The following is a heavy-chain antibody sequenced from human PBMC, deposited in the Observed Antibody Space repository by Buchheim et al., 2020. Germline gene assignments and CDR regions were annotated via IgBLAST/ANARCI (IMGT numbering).Heavy chain of an antibody. CDR3: ARIQGAAAGTFIGWFDP. Sequence: QVTLRESGPALVKPTQTLTLTCTFSGFSLSTRGMCVSWIRQPPGKALEWLARIDWDDDKYYSTSLKTKLTIPKDTSKNQVVLTMTNMDPLDTATYYCARIQGAAAGTFIGWFDPWGQG. V-gene: IGHV2-70*13. CDR2: IDWDDDK. CDR1: GFSLSTRGMC. J-gene: IGHJ5*02. D-gene: IGHD6-13*01.